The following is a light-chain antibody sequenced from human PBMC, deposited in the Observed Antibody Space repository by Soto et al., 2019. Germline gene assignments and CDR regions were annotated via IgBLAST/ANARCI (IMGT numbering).Light chain of an antibody. J-gene: IGKJ4*01. CDR1: QDIRNY. V-gene: IGKV1-17*03. CDR2: AAS. Sequence: DIQMTQYPSAMSASIAARVTITCRASQDIRNYFAWFQHKPGQVPKRLIYAASSLQSGVPSRFSGSGSWTEFTLTINSLQPEDFATYYCLQHNSYPLTFGGGTKVDIK. CDR3: LQHNSYPLT.